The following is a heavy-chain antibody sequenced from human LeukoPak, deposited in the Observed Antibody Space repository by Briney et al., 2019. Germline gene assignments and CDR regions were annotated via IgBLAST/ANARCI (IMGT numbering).Heavy chain of an antibody. CDR3: ARDSPHSSDHYYFDY. CDR1: GFTFSSYE. V-gene: IGHV3-53*01. J-gene: IGHJ4*02. D-gene: IGHD3-22*01. CDR2: IYSGGST. Sequence: GGSLRLSCAASGFTFSSYEMNWVRQAPGKGLEWVSVIYSGGSTYYADSVKGRFTISRDNSKNTLYLQMNSLRAEDTAVYYCARDSPHSSDHYYFDYWGQGTLVTVSS.